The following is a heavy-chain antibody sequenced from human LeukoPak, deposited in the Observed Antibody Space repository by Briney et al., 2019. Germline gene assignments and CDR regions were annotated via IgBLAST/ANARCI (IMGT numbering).Heavy chain of an antibody. CDR3: ARLVAVAGRSY. CDR1: GGSFSGYY. CDR2: INHSGST. Sequence: SETLSLTCAVYGGSFSGYYWSWLRQPPGKGLEWIGEINHSGSTNYNPSLKSRVTISVDTSKNQFSLKLSSVTAADTAVYYCARLVAVAGRSYWGQGTLVTVSS. D-gene: IGHD6-19*01. V-gene: IGHV4-34*01. J-gene: IGHJ4*02.